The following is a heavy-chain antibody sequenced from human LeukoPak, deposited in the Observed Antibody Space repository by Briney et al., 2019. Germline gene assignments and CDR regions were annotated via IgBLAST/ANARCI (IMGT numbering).Heavy chain of an antibody. CDR3: ASITGGYIDY. CDR1: GGSISSGDYY. J-gene: IGHJ4*02. D-gene: IGHD2-8*02. CDR2: IYYSGST. V-gene: IGHV4-30-4*08. Sequence: SETLSLTCTISGGSISSGDYYWSWIRQPPGKSLEWIGYIYYSGSTYYNPSLKSRVTISVDTSKNQFFLKLSSVTAADTAVYYCASITGGYIDYWGQGTLVTLSS.